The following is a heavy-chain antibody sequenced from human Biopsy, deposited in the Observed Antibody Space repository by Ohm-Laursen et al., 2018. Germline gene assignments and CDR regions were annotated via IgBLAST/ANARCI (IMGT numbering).Heavy chain of an antibody. Sequence: ASVKVSCKASGYTFTSYEINWVRQATGQGLEWMGWVNPDSGNTGYAQNFQGRVTMTRNTSISTAYMELSSLKSEDTAVYFCARADPPLFFYGSGSSNWFDPWGQGTLVTVSS. D-gene: IGHD3-10*01. J-gene: IGHJ5*02. CDR3: ARADPPLFFYGSGSSNWFDP. V-gene: IGHV1-8*01. CDR1: GYTFTSYE. CDR2: VNPDSGNT.